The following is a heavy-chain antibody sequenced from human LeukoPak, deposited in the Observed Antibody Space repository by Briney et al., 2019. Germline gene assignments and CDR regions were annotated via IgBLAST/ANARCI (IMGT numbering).Heavy chain of an antibody. D-gene: IGHD2-2*01. Sequence: ASERVSCKVPGHTLTELSMHWVRQAPGKGLEWMGGFDPEDGERIYAQKFQGRVTMTEDTSTDTAYMELSSLRSEDTAVYYCASGLPYQLLDYWGQGTLVTVSS. CDR3: ASGLPYQLLDY. CDR2: FDPEDGER. V-gene: IGHV1-24*01. CDR1: GHTLTELS. J-gene: IGHJ4*02.